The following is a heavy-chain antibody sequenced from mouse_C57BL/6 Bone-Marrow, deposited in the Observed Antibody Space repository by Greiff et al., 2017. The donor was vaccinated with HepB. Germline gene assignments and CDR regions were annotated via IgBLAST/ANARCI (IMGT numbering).Heavy chain of an antibody. CDR3: TGGGTVVADYYAMDY. CDR1: GFTFSNYW. D-gene: IGHD1-1*01. CDR2: IRLKSDNYAT. Sequence: EVKLVESGGGLVQPGGSMKLSCVASGFTFSNYWMNWVRQSPEKGLEWVAQIRLKSDNYATHYAESVKGRFTISRDDSKSSVYLQMNNLRAEDTGIYYCTGGGTVVADYYAMDYWGQGTSVTVSS. J-gene: IGHJ4*01. V-gene: IGHV6-3*01.